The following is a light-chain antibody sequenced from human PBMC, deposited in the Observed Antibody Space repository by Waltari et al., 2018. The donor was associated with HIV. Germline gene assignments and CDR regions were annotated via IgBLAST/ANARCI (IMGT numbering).Light chain of an antibody. J-gene: IGKJ2*01. V-gene: IGKV2-28*01. Sequence: DVVMTQSPLFLSVTPGETASISCKSSQSLLHRNGYNYLDWYVQKPGQSPQLLIYLSSTRASGVPDSFSGSGSGADFTLKVSKMEAEDVGVYYCMQTLQVPHTFGRGTKLEI. CDR2: LSS. CDR1: QSLLHRNGYNY. CDR3: MQTLQVPHT.